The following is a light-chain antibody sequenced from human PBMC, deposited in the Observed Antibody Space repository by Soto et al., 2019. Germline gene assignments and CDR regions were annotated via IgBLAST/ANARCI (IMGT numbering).Light chain of an antibody. V-gene: IGLV3-1*01. CDR2: QDS. CDR3: QAWDSSTVL. CDR1: KLGDKY. Sequence: SSELTQPSSVSVSPGQTASITCSADKLGDKYVCWYQQKPGQSPVLVIYQDSKRPSGIPERFSGSNSGNTATLTISGTQTMDEADYYCQAWDSSTVLFGGGTKLTVL. J-gene: IGLJ2*01.